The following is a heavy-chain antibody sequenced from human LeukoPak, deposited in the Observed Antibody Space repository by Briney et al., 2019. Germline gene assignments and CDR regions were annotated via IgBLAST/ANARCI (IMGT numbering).Heavy chain of an antibody. J-gene: IGHJ5*01. CDR1: GFTFSDYW. Sequence: HPGGSLRLSCAASGFTFSDYWMSWVRQARGKGREWGAYIGQAGSESYYVDSVKRRFTISRHNAKNLLYLQMNSLTVEDTAVYYCARHFERAFDSWGQGTLVTVSS. CDR2: IGQAGSES. D-gene: IGHD2/OR15-2a*01. V-gene: IGHV3-7*01. CDR3: ARHFERAFDS.